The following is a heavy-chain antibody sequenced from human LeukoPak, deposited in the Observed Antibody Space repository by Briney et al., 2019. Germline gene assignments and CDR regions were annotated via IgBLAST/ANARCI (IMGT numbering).Heavy chain of an antibody. CDR1: GDSVSSNSAA. J-gene: IGHJ3*02. Sequence: SQTLSLTCAISGDSVSSNSAAWSWIKQSPSRGLEWLGRTYYRSEWYTEYAVSVKSRITINPDTSKNQFSLQLNSVTPEDTAVYYCASLGANWTVFDAFDIWGQGTMVTVSS. CDR2: TYYRSEWYT. CDR3: ASLGANWTVFDAFDI. D-gene: IGHD4/OR15-4a*01. V-gene: IGHV6-1*01.